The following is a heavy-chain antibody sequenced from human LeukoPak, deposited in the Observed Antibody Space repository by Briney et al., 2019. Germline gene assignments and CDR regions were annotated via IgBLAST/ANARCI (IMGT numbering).Heavy chain of an antibody. D-gene: IGHD6-19*01. CDR2: ISPDNGDT. V-gene: IGHV1-18*04. CDR1: GHTFTTNG. CDR3: ARLRGGIYSSRDAFDI. Sequence: ASVKVSCTASGHTFTTNGISWGRQAPGQGLEWRAWISPDNGDTKYAQEFQGRLTVTTDTSTSTAYMELRSLRSDDTAVYYCARLRGGIYSSRDAFDIWGQGTMVTVSS. J-gene: IGHJ3*02.